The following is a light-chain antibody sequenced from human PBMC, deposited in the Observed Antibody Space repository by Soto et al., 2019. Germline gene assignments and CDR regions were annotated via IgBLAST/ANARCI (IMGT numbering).Light chain of an antibody. Sequence: DIQMTQSPASLSASVGDRVTITCRASQSISSFLNWYQQKPGKAPKFLIYATSSVQSDVPSRFSGSGSGTDFTLTINSLQPEDFATYFCQQSFDTPFTFGQVTKLEIK. CDR3: QQSFDTPFT. CDR2: ATS. J-gene: IGKJ2*01. V-gene: IGKV1-39*01. CDR1: QSISSF.